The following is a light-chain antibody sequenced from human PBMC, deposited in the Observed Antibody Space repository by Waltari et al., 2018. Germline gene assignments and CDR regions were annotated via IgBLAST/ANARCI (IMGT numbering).Light chain of an antibody. CDR1: HSNIGINY. CDR3: GAWDDSVNGVV. J-gene: IGLJ2*01. V-gene: IGLV1-47*02. Sequence: QSVLTQPPSASGTPGQTVTISCSGRHSNIGINYVHWYQQFPGTAPKLLSHSNDQRLSGGPDRFSGSKSGTSASLAVSVLRSEDEADYYCGAWDDSVNGVVFGGGTKLTVL. CDR2: SND.